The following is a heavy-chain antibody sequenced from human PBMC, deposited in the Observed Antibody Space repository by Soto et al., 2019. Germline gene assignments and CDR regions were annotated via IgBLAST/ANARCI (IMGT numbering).Heavy chain of an antibody. J-gene: IGHJ2*01. CDR1: GFTFSSYA. D-gene: IGHD2-2*01. CDR2: ISGSGGST. Sequence: EVQLLESGGGLVQPGGSLRLSCAASGFTFSSYAMRWVRQAPGKGLEWVSAISGSGGSTYYADSVKGRFTISRDNSKNTLYLQMNSLRAEDTAVYYCAKDRSTSSMSHYWYFDLWGRGTLVTVSS. CDR3: AKDRSTSSMSHYWYFDL. V-gene: IGHV3-23*01.